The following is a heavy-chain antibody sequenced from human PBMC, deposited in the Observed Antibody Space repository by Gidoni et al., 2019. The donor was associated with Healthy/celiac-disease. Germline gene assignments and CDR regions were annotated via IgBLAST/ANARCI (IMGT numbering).Heavy chain of an antibody. D-gene: IGHD6-6*01. Sequence: VQLVESGGGLAQPGRSLRLSCAASGFTFDDYAMHWVRQAPGKGLEWVSGISWNSGSIGYADSVKGRFTISRDNAKNSLYLQMNSLRAEDTALYYCAKDIRSSSSGLLFDPWGQGTLVTVSA. CDR1: GFTFDDYA. CDR3: AKDIRSSSSGLLFDP. V-gene: IGHV3-9*01. J-gene: IGHJ5*02. CDR2: ISWNSGSI.